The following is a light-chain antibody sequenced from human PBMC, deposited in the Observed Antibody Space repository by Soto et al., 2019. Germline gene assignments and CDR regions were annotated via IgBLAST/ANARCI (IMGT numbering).Light chain of an antibody. CDR2: GAS. V-gene: IGKV3-15*01. Sequence: IVMTQSPATLSVSPGERATLSCRASQRVSSNVAWYQQKPGQAPRLLLYGASARATGVPARFSGSGSGAEFTLTINSLQSEDFAVYYCQPYNNWPLTFGGGTKVDIK. J-gene: IGKJ4*01. CDR1: QRVSSN. CDR3: QPYNNWPLT.